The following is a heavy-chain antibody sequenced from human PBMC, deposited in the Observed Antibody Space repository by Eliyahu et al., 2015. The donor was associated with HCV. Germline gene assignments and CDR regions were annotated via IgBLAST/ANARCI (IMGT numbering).Heavy chain of an antibody. CDR3: ARQRWLVGAFDY. CDR2: ISSTSGYM. Sequence: EVQLVESGGGPVTPGGSLRLSCAASGFVFRSYVMNWVRQAPGKGLEWVASISSTSGYMYYADSMKGRFTISRDNDRNSLYLQMNSLTTDDAGVYYCARQRWLVGAFDYWGQGTLVTVPS. J-gene: IGHJ4*02. D-gene: IGHD6-19*01. CDR1: GFVFRSYV. V-gene: IGHV3-21*01.